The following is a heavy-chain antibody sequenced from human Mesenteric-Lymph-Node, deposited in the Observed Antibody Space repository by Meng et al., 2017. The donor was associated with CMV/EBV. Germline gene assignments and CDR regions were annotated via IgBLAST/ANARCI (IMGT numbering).Heavy chain of an antibody. D-gene: IGHD5-18*01. CDR2: IKQDGSEK. V-gene: IGHV3-7*01. J-gene: IGHJ4*02. Sequence: GGSLRLSCAASGFTFSSYAMSWVRQAPGKGLEWVANIKQDGSEKYYVDSVKGRFTISRDNAKNSLYLQMNSLRAEDTAVYYCAREGIGLEEVYSYGSWYFDYWGQGTLVTVSS. CDR3: AREGIGLEEVYSYGSWYFDY. CDR1: GFTFSSYA.